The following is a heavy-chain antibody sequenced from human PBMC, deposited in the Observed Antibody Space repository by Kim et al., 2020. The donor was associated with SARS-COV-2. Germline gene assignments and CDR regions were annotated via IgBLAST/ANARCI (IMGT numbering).Heavy chain of an antibody. J-gene: IGHJ4*02. Sequence: SETLSLTCTVSGYSISSGYYWGWIRQPPGKGLEWIGSIYHSGSTYYNPSLKSRVTISVDTSKNQFSLKLSSVTAADTAVYYCARDHVDTAMVSYYFDYWGQGTLVTVSS. CDR2: IYHSGST. CDR1: GYSISSGYY. D-gene: IGHD5-18*01. CDR3: ARDHVDTAMVSYYFDY. V-gene: IGHV4-38-2*02.